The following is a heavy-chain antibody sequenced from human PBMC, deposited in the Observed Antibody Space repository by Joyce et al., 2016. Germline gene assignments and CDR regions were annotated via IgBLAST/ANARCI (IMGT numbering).Heavy chain of an antibody. V-gene: IGHV1-2*02. CDR3: ARVTYYYDSSVGWFDP. J-gene: IGHJ5*02. CDR2: INPKTGGK. Sequence: QVQLVQSGAEVKKPGASVKVSCKASGYTFTAYYIHWGRQAPGQGLEWMGWINPKTGGKSYAQKFQGRVTMTRDTSISTAYMELSRLRSDDTGIYFCARVTYYYDSSVGWFDPWGQGTLAIVSS. CDR1: GYTFTAYY. D-gene: IGHD3-22*01.